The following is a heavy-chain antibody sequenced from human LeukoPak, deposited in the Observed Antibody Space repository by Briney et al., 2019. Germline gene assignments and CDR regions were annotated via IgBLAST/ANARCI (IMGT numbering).Heavy chain of an antibody. V-gene: IGHV3-66*01. J-gene: IGHJ3*02. D-gene: IGHD1-26*01. CDR3: ATQWDGGAGAFDT. CDR1: GFTVSSNY. Sequence: GGSLRLSCAASGFTVSSNYMSWVRQAPGKGLEWVSIIYSSRGTNYADSVKGRFTISRDNSKNTLYLQMNSLRAEDTAMYYCATQWDGGAGAFDTWGQGTMVTISS. CDR2: IYSSRGT.